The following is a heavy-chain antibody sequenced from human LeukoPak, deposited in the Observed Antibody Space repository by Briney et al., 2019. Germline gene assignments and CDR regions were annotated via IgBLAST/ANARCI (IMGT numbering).Heavy chain of an antibody. D-gene: IGHD4-11*01. CDR3: ARDGPTVTTSYYMDV. Sequence: SETLSLTCAVYGGSFSGYYWSWIRQPPGKGLEWIGEINHSGSTNYNPSLKSRVTISVDTSKNQFSLKLSSVTAADTAVYYCARDGPTVTTSYYMDVWGKGTTVTVSS. CDR2: INHSGST. CDR1: GGSFSGYY. V-gene: IGHV4-34*01. J-gene: IGHJ6*03.